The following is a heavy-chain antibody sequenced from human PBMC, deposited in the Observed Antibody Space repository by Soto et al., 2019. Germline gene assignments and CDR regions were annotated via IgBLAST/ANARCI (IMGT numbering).Heavy chain of an antibody. D-gene: IGHD3-16*01. V-gene: IGHV4-61*01. Sequence: QVQLQESGPGLVKPSETLSLTCTVSGGSVRSGTYYWNWIRQPPGKGLEWIGYISYSGSTNYNSSLKSRVTISKDTSENQFSLKLTSVTAADTAMYYCARYNLGGTGFDYWGQGTLVTVSS. CDR2: ISYSGST. J-gene: IGHJ4*02. CDR1: GGSVRSGTYY. CDR3: ARYNLGGTGFDY.